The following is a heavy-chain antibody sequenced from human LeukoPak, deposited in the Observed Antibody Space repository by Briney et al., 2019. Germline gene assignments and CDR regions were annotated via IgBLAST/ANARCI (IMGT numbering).Heavy chain of an antibody. CDR2: ISTYNGNT. CDR3: AREYLSKYSSTSCYRGYCGGDSDAFDI. D-gene: IGHD2-2*01. J-gene: IGHJ3*02. CDR1: GYTFTNHG. Sequence: ASVKVSCKASGYTFTNHGISWVRQAPGQGLEWMGWISTYNGNTNYAQKLQGRVTMTTDTSTSTAYMELRSLRSDDTAVYYCAREYLSKYSSTSCYRGYCGGDSDAFDIWGQGTMVTVSS. V-gene: IGHV1-18*01.